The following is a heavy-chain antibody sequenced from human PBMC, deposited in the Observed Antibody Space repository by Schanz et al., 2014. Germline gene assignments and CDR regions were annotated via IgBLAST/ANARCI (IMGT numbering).Heavy chain of an antibody. CDR2: ISGGGGST. J-gene: IGHJ4*02. V-gene: IGHV3-23*04. D-gene: IGHD3-22*01. Sequence: EGQLAESGGGLVQPGGSLRLSCAASGFTFGSYGMSWVRQGPGKGLEWVSGISGGGGSTYYADSVKGRFTISRDNSKNTLYLQMNSLRAEDTAVYYCAKDPSHGDYDYYFDYWGQGTLVTVSS. CDR1: GFTFGSYG. CDR3: AKDPSHGDYDYYFDY.